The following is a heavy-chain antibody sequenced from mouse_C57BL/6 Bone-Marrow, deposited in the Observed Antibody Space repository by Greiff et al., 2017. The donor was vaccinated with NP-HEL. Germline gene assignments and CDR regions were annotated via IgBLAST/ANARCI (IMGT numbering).Heavy chain of an antibody. CDR2: IDPEDGDT. D-gene: IGHD1-1*01. Sequence: VQLQHSGAELVRPGASVKLSCTASGFNIKDYYMHWVKQRPEQGLEWIGRIDPEDGDTEYAPKFQGKATMTADTSSNTAYLQLSSLTSEDTAVYYCTTAGVYYYGSSSYWYFDVWGTGTTVTVSS. CDR1: GFNIKDYY. J-gene: IGHJ1*03. CDR3: TTAGVYYYGSSSYWYFDV. V-gene: IGHV14-1*01.